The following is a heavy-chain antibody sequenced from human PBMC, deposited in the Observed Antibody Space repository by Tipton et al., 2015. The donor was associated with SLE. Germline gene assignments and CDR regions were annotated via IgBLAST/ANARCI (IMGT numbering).Heavy chain of an antibody. V-gene: IGHV4-34*01. D-gene: IGHD2-15*01. CDR2: INHSGST. Sequence: TLSLTCAVYGGSFSGYYWSWIRQPPGKGLEWIGEINHSGSTNYNPSLKSRVTMSVDTSKNQFSLKLSSVTAADTAVYYCARTAGVVVVAATSYYFDYWGQGTLVTVSS. J-gene: IGHJ4*02. CDR1: GGSFSGYY. CDR3: ARTAGVVVVAATSYYFDY.